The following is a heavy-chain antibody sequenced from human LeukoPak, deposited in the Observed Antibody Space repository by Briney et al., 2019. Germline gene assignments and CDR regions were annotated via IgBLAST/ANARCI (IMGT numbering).Heavy chain of an antibody. J-gene: IGHJ4*02. D-gene: IGHD6-19*01. CDR2: IYTSGST. V-gene: IGHV4-4*07. Sequence: SETLSLTCTVSGGSISSYYWSWIRQPAGKGLEWIGRIYTSGSTNYNPSLKSRVTMSVDTSKNQYSLKLSSVTAADTAVYYCARSRYSSGWYDFDYWGQGTLVTVS. CDR3: ARSRYSSGWYDFDY. CDR1: GGSISSYY.